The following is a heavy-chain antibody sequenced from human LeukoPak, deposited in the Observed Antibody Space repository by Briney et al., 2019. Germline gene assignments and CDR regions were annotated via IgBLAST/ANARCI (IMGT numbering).Heavy chain of an antibody. D-gene: IGHD5-18*01. CDR1: GFTFSSYS. J-gene: IGHJ3*02. Sequence: PGGSLRLSCAASGFTFSSYSMNWVRQAPGKGLEWVSSISSSSSYIYYADSVKGRFTISRDNAKNSLYLQMNSLRAEDTAVYYCARAEKRYSYGLDAFDIWGQGTMVTVSS. CDR2: ISSSSSYI. CDR3: ARAEKRYSYGLDAFDI. V-gene: IGHV3-21*01.